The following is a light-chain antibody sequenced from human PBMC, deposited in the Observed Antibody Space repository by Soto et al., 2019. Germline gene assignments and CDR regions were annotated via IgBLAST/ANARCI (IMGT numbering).Light chain of an antibody. CDR2: DVS. CDR1: SSDVGGYYY. Sequence: QSVLTQPRSVSGSPGQSVTISCTGTSSDVGGYYYVSWYQQHPGKAPKVMIYDVSKRPSGVPDRFSGSKSGNTASLTITGLQAEDEADDYCQSYDRSLSGSFFGTGTKVTVL. V-gene: IGLV2-11*01. J-gene: IGLJ1*01. CDR3: QSYDRSLSGSF.